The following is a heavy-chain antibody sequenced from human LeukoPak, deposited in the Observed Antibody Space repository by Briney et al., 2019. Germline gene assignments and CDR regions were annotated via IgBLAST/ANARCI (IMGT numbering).Heavy chain of an antibody. V-gene: IGHV3-23*01. CDR3: ARRSGIAAAGAFDY. CDR2: ISGSGGNT. CDR1: GFSFSSFV. D-gene: IGHD6-25*01. J-gene: IGHJ4*02. Sequence: GGTLRLSCAASGFSFSSFVMSWVRQAPGKGLEWVSSISGSGGNTYYADSVKGRFTISRDNSKNTLYLQMNSLRAEDTAVYYCARRSGIAAAGAFDYWGQGTLVTVSS.